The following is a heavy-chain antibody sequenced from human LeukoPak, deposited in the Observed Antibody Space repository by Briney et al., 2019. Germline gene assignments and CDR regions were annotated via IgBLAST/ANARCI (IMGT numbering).Heavy chain of an antibody. CDR1: GYTFTSYG. D-gene: IGHD5-12*01. J-gene: IGHJ6*03. CDR3: ARDRDSGYDFDYYMDV. CDR2: ISAYNGNT. V-gene: IGHV1-18*01. Sequence: ASVKVSCKASGYTFTSYGISWVRQAPGQGLEWMGWISAYNGNTNYAQKLQGRVTMTTDTSTSTAYMELSSLRSEDTAVYYCARDRDSGYDFDYYMDVWGKGTTVTVSS.